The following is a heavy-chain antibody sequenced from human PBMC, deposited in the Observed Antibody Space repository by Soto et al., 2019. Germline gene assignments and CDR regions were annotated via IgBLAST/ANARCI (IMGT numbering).Heavy chain of an antibody. V-gene: IGHV3-53*01. CDR3: ATWHEREHAYDV. CDR1: GFTISGQKY. CDR2: LYDLDGS. Sequence: DVQLVESGGGLIQPGASLRLSCAAFGFTISGQKYVAWVRQAPGKGLEWVSALYDLDGSFYAASVKGRFTTSSDSSKTTVYLQMNDLRPDDTAVYYCATWHEREHAYDVWGHGTTVTVSS. D-gene: IGHD1-1*01. J-gene: IGHJ3*01.